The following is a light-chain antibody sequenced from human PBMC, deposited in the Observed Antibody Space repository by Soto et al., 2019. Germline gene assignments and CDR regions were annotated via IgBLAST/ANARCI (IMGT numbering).Light chain of an antibody. V-gene: IGKV3-15*01. CDR3: HHYTTWRFI. CDR1: HSVDSR. J-gene: IGKJ4*01. Sequence: EIVMTQSPATLSMSPGDRATLSCRASHSVDSRLAWYQQKPGQSPRLLIYDASTRATGLPARFSGSGSGTEFIFTIISLKSEDFAVYSCHHYTTWRFIFGGGTRV. CDR2: DAS.